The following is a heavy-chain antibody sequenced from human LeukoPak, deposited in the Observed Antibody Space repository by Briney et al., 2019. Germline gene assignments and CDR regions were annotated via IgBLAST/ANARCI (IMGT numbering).Heavy chain of an antibody. J-gene: IGHJ3*02. D-gene: IGHD2-2*01. CDR3: ARGLHAYQLLIPFDI. Sequence: SETLSLTCTVSGGSISSGDYYWSWIRQPPGKGLEWIGYIYYSGSTYYNPSLKSRVTISVDTSKNQFSLKLSSVTAAVTAVYYCARGLHAYQLLIPFDIWGQGTMVTVSS. CDR1: GGSISSGDYY. CDR2: IYYSGST. V-gene: IGHV4-30-4*01.